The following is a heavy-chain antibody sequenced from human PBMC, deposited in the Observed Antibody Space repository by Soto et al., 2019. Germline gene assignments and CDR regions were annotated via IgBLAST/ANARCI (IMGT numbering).Heavy chain of an antibody. V-gene: IGHV1-8*02. CDR2: MNPINGAT. CDR3: GRGPSPRAPAGGTPYYYALDV. D-gene: IGHD6-13*01. Sequence: SVKVSCKASGYDFTAYDINWVRQASGQGLEWMGWMNPINGATGSARRFQGRASMTRNTATGTAYLELTSLRSDDSAVYYCGRGPSPRAPAGGTPYYYALDVWG. J-gene: IGHJ6*02. CDR1: GYDFTAYD.